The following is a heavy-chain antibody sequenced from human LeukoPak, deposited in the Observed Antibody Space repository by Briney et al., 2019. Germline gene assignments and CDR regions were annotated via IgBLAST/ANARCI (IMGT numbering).Heavy chain of an antibody. CDR2: VSGNGGTT. J-gene: IGHJ4*02. CDR1: GFTFSNYA. D-gene: IGHD6-19*01. Sequence: GGSLRLSCAVSGFTFSNYAMNWVRQAPGKGLEWVSVVSGNGGTTKYADSVKGRFIVSRDTSKNTLYLQMNSLRAEDTAVYYCAKDHGTAVAGFYYWGQGTLVTVSS. V-gene: IGHV3-23*01. CDR3: AKDHGTAVAGFYY.